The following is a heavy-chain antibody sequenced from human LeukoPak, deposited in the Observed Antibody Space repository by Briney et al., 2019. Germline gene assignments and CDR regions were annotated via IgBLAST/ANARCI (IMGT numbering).Heavy chain of an antibody. CDR3: ARSGRKYRKLHY. CDR1: GWSFRGYY. Sequence: SETLSLTCAVYGWSFRGYYWSWIRQPPGKGLDWIGEINHSGSTNYNPSLKSRHTISVDTSQNQFSLKLSSGTAADTAVYYCARSGRKYRKLHYWGQGTLVTVSS. CDR2: INHSGST. J-gene: IGHJ4*02. D-gene: IGHD5-24*01. V-gene: IGHV4-34*01.